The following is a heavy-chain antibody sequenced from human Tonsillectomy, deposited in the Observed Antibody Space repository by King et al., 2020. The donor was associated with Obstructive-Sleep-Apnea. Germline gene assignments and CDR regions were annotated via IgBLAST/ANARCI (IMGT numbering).Heavy chain of an antibody. CDR2: ISDSGDST. D-gene: IGHD3-9*01. V-gene: IGHV3-23*04. CDR1: GFIFRSYA. CDR3: AKDLINHYDILTGYRALDY. Sequence: VQLVESGGGLVQPGGSLRLSCAASGFIFRSYAMNWVRQAPGKGLEWVSGISDSGDSTYYADSVKGRFTISRDKSKNTLYLQMDSLRAEDTAVYYCAKDLINHYDILTGYRALDYWGQGTLVTVSS. J-gene: IGHJ4*02.